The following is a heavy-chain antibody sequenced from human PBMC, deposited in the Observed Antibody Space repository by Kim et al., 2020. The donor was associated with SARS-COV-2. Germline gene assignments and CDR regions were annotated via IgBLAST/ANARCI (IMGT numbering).Heavy chain of an antibody. J-gene: IGHJ6*02. CDR3: ARALSGMGWVYYYGMDV. D-gene: IGHD3-10*01. V-gene: IGHV3-33*01. CDR1: GFTFSSYG. Sequence: GGSLRLYCAASGFTFSSYGMHWVRQAPGKGLEWVAVIWYDGSNKYYADSVKGRFTISRDNSKNTLYLQMNSLRAEDTAVYYCARALSGMGWVYYYGMDVWGQGTTVTVSS. CDR2: IWYDGSNK.